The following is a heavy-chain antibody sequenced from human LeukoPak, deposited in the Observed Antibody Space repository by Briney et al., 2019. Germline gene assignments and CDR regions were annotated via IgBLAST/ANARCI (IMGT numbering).Heavy chain of an antibody. Sequence: GGSLRLSCAASGFTFSSYAMSWVRQAPGKGLEWVPAISGSGGSTYYADSVKGRFTISRDNSKNTLYLQMNSLRAEDTAVYYCAKAPMIYCSGGSCYLHYYGMDVWGQGTTVTVSS. J-gene: IGHJ6*02. V-gene: IGHV3-23*01. D-gene: IGHD2-15*01. CDR3: AKAPMIYCSGGSCYLHYYGMDV. CDR2: ISGSGGST. CDR1: GFTFSSYA.